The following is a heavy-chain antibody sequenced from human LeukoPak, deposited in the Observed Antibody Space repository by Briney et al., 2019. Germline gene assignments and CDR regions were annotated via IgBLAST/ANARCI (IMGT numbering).Heavy chain of an antibody. D-gene: IGHD3-10*01. Sequence: PGGSLRLSCAASGFTFSSYSMNWVRQAPGKGLEWVSSISSSSSYIYYADSVKGRFTISGDNAKNSLYLQMNSLRAEDTAVYYCARGIALLWFGELLHDAFDIWGQGTMVTVSS. CDR3: ARGIALLWFGELLHDAFDI. J-gene: IGHJ3*02. CDR2: ISSSSSYI. CDR1: GFTFSSYS. V-gene: IGHV3-21*01.